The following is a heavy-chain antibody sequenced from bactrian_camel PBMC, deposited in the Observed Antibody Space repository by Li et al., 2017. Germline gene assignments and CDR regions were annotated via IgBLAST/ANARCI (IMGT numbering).Heavy chain of an antibody. D-gene: IGHD3*01. CDR2: INSDGST. CDR3: KMGGSLRCDGF. V-gene: IGHV3S63*01. CDR1: GFAFGFDD. Sequence: QVQLVESGGGSVQAGGSLRLSCTASGFAFGFDDSAEVKWYRQAPGNECELVSSINSDGSTYYEASVKGRFTISRDKAKDTVYLQMNSLRPEDTAKYSCKMGGSLRCDGFWGPGTQVTVS. J-gene: IGHJ6*01.